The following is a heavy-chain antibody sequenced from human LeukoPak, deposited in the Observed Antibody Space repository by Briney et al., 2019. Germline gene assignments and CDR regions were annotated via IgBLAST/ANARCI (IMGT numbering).Heavy chain of an antibody. CDR2: IKQDGGEK. CDR1: GFTFSNYQ. J-gene: IGHJ4*02. D-gene: IGHD3-10*01. V-gene: IGHV3-7*05. Sequence: GGSLRLSCVGSGFTFSNYQMNWVRQAPGKGLEWVAKIKQDGGEKHYVDTVKRRFTICRDNAKNSLYLQMSSLSAEDTAVYYCARWFSGSGGWVLDYWGQGTLVTVSS. CDR3: ARWFSGSGGWVLDY.